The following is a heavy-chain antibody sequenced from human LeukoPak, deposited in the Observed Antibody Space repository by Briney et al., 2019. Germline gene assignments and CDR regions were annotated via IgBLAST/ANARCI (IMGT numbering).Heavy chain of an antibody. CDR2: IKQDGSEK. CDR3: AREEYGDHLW. D-gene: IGHD4-17*01. J-gene: IGHJ4*02. Sequence: GGSLRLSCAASGFTFSRYWMSWVRQAPGKGLEWVANIKQDGSEKYYVDSVKGRVTIPRDKAKNSLYLQMNNLRAEDTAVYYCAREEYGDHLWWGQGTLVTVSS. V-gene: IGHV3-7*01. CDR1: GFTFSRYW.